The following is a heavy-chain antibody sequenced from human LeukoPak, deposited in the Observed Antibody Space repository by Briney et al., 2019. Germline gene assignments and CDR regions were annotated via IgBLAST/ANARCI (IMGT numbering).Heavy chain of an antibody. J-gene: IGHJ3*02. CDR2: ISSSSSYI. D-gene: IGHD3-22*01. CDR1: GFTISSFS. V-gene: IGHV3-21*01. Sequence: GGSLRLSSGASGFTISSFSMNWVRQAPGKGLEWVSSISSSSSYIYYADSVKGRFTISRHNAKDSLYLQMNSLRAEDTAVYYCARDRGRRGITMRSDAFDIWGQGTMVTVSS. CDR3: ARDRGRRGITMRSDAFDI.